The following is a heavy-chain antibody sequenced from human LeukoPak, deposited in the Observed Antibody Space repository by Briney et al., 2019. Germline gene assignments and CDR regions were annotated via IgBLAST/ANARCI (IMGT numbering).Heavy chain of an antibody. Sequence: SETLSLTCSVSGASISSSSHYWGWIRQPPGKGLEWIGRIHYTGSTYYNPSLKSRVTISVDTSKNHFSLKLTSVTAADTAVYYCARGGQEGYNYPYFDYWDQGILVTVSS. V-gene: IGHV4-39*02. J-gene: IGHJ4*02. CDR1: GASISSSSHY. CDR2: IHYTGST. CDR3: ARGGQEGYNYPYFDY. D-gene: IGHD5-24*01.